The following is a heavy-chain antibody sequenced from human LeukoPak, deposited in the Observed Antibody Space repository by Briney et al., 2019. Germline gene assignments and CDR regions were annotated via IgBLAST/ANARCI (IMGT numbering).Heavy chain of an antibody. V-gene: IGHV4-39*07. D-gene: IGHD1-1*01. CDR3: ARNGFWVHNFLFP. Sequence: SETLSLTCAVSVGSMNRDHFYWAWVRQPPGKGLEWIGSISYSGKSEYSPSLKSRLSLSIDTSNSQVSLRLTSMTAAATAVYFCARNGFWVHNFLFPWGQGTLCTVSS. CDR1: VGSMNRDHFY. J-gene: IGHJ5*02. CDR2: ISYSGKS.